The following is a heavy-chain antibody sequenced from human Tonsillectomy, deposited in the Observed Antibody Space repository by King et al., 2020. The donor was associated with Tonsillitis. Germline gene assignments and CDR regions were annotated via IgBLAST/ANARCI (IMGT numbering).Heavy chain of an antibody. J-gene: IGHJ4*02. V-gene: IGHV3-30-3*01. CDR1: GFTFSSYA. Sequence: QVQLVESGGGVVQPGRSLRLSCAASGFTFSSYAMHWVRQAPGKGLEWVALISYDGSNKYYADSVKGRFTISRDNSKNTLYLQMNSLRGEDTAVYYCARARHLDYGDYYFDYWGQGTLVTVSS. CDR3: ARARHLDYGDYYFDY. D-gene: IGHD4-17*01. CDR2: ISYDGSNK.